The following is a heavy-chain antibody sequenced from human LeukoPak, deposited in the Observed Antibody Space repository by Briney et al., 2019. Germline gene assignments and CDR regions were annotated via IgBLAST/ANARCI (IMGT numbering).Heavy chain of an antibody. V-gene: IGHV3-33*06. Sequence: GGSLRLSCAASGFTFKTHAMHWVRQAPGKGLEWAALISYDGTNEYYEDSVQGRFTISRDNSKNTLYLQMNSLRAEDAAVYYCAKDLSQIRPRYYFDSWGQGTLVTVSS. CDR3: AKDLSQIRPRYYFDS. J-gene: IGHJ4*02. CDR1: GFTFKTHA. CDR2: ISYDGTNE. D-gene: IGHD4-17*01.